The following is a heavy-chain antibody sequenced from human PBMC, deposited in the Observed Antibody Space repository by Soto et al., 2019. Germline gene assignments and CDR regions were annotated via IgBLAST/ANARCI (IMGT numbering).Heavy chain of an antibody. V-gene: IGHV3-23*01. J-gene: IGHJ4*02. D-gene: IGHD6-13*01. CDR2: LSDSGGSI. CDR1: GLPVSTNY. Sequence: PGGSLRLSCVVSGLPVSTNYMTWVRQAPGKGLEWVSGLSDSGGSIYYADSVKGRFTVSRDNSMNTLYLQMNTLRAEDTAIYYCAKVSSSWYAGFFDLWGQGTLVTVSS. CDR3: AKVSSSWYAGFFDL.